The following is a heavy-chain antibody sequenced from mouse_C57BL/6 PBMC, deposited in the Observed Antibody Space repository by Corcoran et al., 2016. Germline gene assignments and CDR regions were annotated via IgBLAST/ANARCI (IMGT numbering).Heavy chain of an antibody. V-gene: IGHV9-3*01. CDR3: ARGGRGYWYFDG. CDR1: GYTFTTYG. Sequence: QIQLVQSGPELKKPGETVKISCKASGYTFTTYGMSWVKQAPGKGLKWMGWINTYSGVPTYADDFKGRFAFSLETSASTAYLQIKNLKNEDTATDFGARGGRGYWYFDGWGTGTTVTVSS. CDR2: INTYSGVP. J-gene: IGHJ1*03.